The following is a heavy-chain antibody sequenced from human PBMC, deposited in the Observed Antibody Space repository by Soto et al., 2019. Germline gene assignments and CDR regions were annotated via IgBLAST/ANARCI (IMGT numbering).Heavy chain of an antibody. CDR2: ISGSGGST. V-gene: IGHV3-23*01. J-gene: IGHJ6*02. D-gene: IGHD3-3*01. CDR1: GFTFSSYA. CDR3: AKSRPDFWSGYYYYGMDV. Sequence: GGSLRLSCAASGFTFSSYAMSWVRQAPGKGLEWVSSISGSGGSTYYADSVKGRFTISRDSSKNTLYLQMNSLRAEDTAVYYCAKSRPDFWSGYYYYGMDVWGQGTTVTVSS.